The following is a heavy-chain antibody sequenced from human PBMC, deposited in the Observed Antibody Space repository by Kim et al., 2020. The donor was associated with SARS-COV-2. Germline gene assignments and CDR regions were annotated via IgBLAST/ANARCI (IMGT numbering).Heavy chain of an antibody. D-gene: IGHD4-17*01. CDR3: ATLDYGAFDY. V-gene: IGHV4-61*02. J-gene: IGHJ4*02. Sequence: SETLSLTCTVSGGSISSGSYYWSWIRQPAGKGLEWIGRIYTSGSTNYNPSLKSRVTISVDTSKNQFSLKLSSVTAADTAVYYCATLDYGAFDYWGQGTLVTVSA. CDR2: IYTSGST. CDR1: GGSISSGSYY.